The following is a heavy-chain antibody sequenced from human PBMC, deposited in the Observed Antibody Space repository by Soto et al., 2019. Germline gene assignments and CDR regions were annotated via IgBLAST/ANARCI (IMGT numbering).Heavy chain of an antibody. Sequence: QVQLVESGGGVVQPGRSLRLSCAASGFTFSSYGMHWVRQAPGKGLEWVAVISYDGSNKYYADSVKGRFTISRDNSKNTLDLQMNSLRAEDTAVYYCAKGSPIFGVVTTFDYWGQGTLVTVSS. V-gene: IGHV3-30*18. J-gene: IGHJ4*02. CDR1: GFTFSSYG. D-gene: IGHD3-3*01. CDR2: ISYDGSNK. CDR3: AKGSPIFGVVTTFDY.